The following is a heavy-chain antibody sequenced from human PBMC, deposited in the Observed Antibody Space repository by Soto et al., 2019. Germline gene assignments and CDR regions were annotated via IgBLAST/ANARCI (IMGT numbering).Heavy chain of an antibody. CDR3: AGLCGGDCYSDAFDI. Sequence: QVQLQESGPGLVKPSQTLSLTCTVSGGSISSGDYYWSWIRQPPGKGLEWIGYIYYSGSTYYNPSLKCRVTISVDTSRNQFSLKLSSVTDADTAVYYCAGLCGGDCYSDAFDIWGQGTMVTVSS. D-gene: IGHD2-21*02. CDR2: IYYSGST. CDR1: GGSISSGDYY. V-gene: IGHV4-30-4*01. J-gene: IGHJ3*02.